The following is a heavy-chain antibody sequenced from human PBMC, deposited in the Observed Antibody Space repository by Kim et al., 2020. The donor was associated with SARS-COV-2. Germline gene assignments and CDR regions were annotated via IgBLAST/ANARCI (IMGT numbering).Heavy chain of an antibody. V-gene: IGHV4-34*01. CDR1: GGSFSGYY. D-gene: IGHD3-16*02. CDR3: ARVSLPYYYGMDV. J-gene: IGHJ6*02. CDR2: INHSGST. Sequence: SETLSLTCAVYGGSFSGYYWSWIRQPPGKGLEWIGEINHSGSTNYNPSLKSRVTISVDTSKNQFSLKLSSVTAADTAVYYCARVSLPYYYGMDVWGQGTTVTVSS.